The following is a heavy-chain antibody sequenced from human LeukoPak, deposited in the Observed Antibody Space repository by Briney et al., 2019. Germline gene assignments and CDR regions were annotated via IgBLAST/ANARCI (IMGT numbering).Heavy chain of an antibody. CDR3: ARSGLSRFDY. J-gene: IGHJ4*02. D-gene: IGHD4/OR15-4a*01. Sequence: PGGSLRLSCAASGFTFSIYAMSWVRQAPGKGLEWVSAFSGSGGSTYYADSVEGRFTISRDNSKNTLYLQMNSLRAEDTAVYYCARSGLSRFDYWGQGTLVTVSS. V-gene: IGHV3-23*01. CDR1: GFTFSIYA. CDR2: FSGSGGST.